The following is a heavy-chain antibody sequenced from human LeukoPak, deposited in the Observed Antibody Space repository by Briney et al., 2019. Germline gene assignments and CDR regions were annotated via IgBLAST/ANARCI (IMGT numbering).Heavy chain of an antibody. CDR2: IYYSGST. CDR1: GGSISSYY. Sequence: SETLSLTCTVSGGSISSYYWSWIRQPPGKGLEWIGYIYYSGSTNYNPSLKSRVTISVDTSKNQFSLKLSSVTAADTAVYYCARLDYYGSGYGDYYGMDVWGQGTTVTVSS. D-gene: IGHD3-10*01. V-gene: IGHV4-59*08. CDR3: ARLDYYGSGYGDYYGMDV. J-gene: IGHJ6*02.